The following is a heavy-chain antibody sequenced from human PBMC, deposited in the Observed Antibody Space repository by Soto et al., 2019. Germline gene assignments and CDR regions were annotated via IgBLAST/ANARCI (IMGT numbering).Heavy chain of an antibody. D-gene: IGHD3-9*01. V-gene: IGHV1-2*02. CDR1: GYTFTGHY. J-gene: IGHJ4*02. CDR2: INPNSGGT. Sequence: ASVKVSCKXSGYTFTGHYMHWVRQAPGQGLEWMGWINPNSGGTNYAQKFQGRVTMTRDTSISTAYMELSRLRSDDTAVYYCAREDDILTGYSFPPDYWGQGTLVTVSS. CDR3: AREDDILTGYSFPPDY.